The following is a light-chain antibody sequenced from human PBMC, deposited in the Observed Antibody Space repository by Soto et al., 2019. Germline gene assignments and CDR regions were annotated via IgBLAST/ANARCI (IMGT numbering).Light chain of an antibody. Sequence: QSVLTQSPSASGTPGQRVTISCSGSSSSIGSNTVSWYQHLPGRAPKLLIYNNSQRPSGVPDRFSGSTSGASASLAISGLQSEDEADYFCAAWDDDLNGWVFGGGTQLTVL. CDR3: AAWDDDLNGWV. CDR1: SSSIGSNT. J-gene: IGLJ3*02. CDR2: NNS. V-gene: IGLV1-44*01.